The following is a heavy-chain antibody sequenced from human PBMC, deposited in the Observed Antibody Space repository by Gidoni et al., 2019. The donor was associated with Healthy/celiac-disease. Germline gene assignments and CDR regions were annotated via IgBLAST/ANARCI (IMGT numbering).Heavy chain of an antibody. V-gene: IGHV3-30*18. J-gene: IGHJ4*02. D-gene: IGHD2-2*02. Sequence: QVPLVESGGGVVQPGRFLRLSCAASGFTFRRHAMPWVRQAPGKGLEWVAVISYDGSNKYYADSVKGRFTISRDNSKNTLYLQMNSLRAEDTAVYYCAKVRPEYCSSTSCYTGGNDYWGQGTLVTVSS. CDR1: GFTFRRHA. CDR2: ISYDGSNK. CDR3: AKVRPEYCSSTSCYTGGNDY.